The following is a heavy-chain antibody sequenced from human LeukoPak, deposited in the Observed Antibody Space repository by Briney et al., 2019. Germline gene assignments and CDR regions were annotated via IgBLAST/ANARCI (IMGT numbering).Heavy chain of an antibody. J-gene: IGHJ4*02. V-gene: IGHV3-21*01. D-gene: IGHD2-15*01. Sequence: GWSLRLSCAASGFTFSSYSMNWVRQAPGKGLEWVSSISSSSSYIYYAASVKGRFTISRDNAKNSLYLQMNSLRAEDTAVYYCASLACSGGSCYSYTDYWGQGTLVTVSS. CDR3: ASLACSGGSCYSYTDY. CDR1: GFTFSSYS. CDR2: ISSSSSYI.